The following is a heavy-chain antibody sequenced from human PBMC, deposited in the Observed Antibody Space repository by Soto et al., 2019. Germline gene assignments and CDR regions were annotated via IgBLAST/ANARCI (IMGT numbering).Heavy chain of an antibody. V-gene: IGHV4-61*01. D-gene: IGHD7-27*01. CDR2: IPNNGSP. CDR1: GGSVRTGSYH. CDR3: ARIGWGGDS. Sequence: SETLSLTCSVSGGSVRTGSYHWSWIRQPPGKGLEWIGFIPNNGSPDYNPSLKSRVVVSIDRSKNQFSLKVNSVTAADTAVYFCARIGWGGDSWGQGTLVT. J-gene: IGHJ4*02.